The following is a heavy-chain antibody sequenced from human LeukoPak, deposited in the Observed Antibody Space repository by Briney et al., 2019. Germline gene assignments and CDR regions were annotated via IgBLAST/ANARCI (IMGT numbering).Heavy chain of an antibody. CDR1: GGSISNYY. CDR2: IYYGGST. V-gene: IGHV4-59*08. CDR3: ARHTAEKYNWFDR. Sequence: SETLSLTCTVSGGSISNYYRSWIRQPPGKGLEWIGYIYYGGSTNYNPSLKSRVTISVDTSKNQFSLKLSSVTAADTAVYYCARHTAEKYNWFDRWGQGTLVTVSS. J-gene: IGHJ5*02. D-gene: IGHD5-24*01.